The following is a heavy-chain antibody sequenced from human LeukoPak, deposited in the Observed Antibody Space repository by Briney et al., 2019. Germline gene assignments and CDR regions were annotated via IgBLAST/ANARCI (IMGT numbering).Heavy chain of an antibody. CDR3: ARGKIGYYYGDYDGY. J-gene: IGHJ4*02. CDR2: ISTISSTK. D-gene: IGHD4-17*01. V-gene: IGHV3-48*03. Sequence: QPGGSLRLPCGASAFTLSSDEMSWVRQAPGKGLEWVSYISTISSTKYYADSVKGRFTISRDNAKNSLYLQMNSLRDEDTAVYYCARGKIGYYYGDYDGYWGQGTLVTVSS. CDR1: AFTLSSDE.